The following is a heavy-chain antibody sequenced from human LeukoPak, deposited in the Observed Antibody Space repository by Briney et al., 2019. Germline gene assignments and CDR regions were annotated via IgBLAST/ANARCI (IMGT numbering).Heavy chain of an antibody. J-gene: IGHJ5*02. CDR1: GGSISSYY. CDR3: ARSAGYSSSWYGWFGP. Sequence: SETLSLTCTVSGGSISSYYWSWIRQPPGKGLEWIGYIYYSGSTNYNPSLKSRVTISVDTSKNQFSLKLSSVTAADTAVYYCARSAGYSSSWYGWFGPWGQGTLVTVSS. CDR2: IYYSGST. D-gene: IGHD6-13*01. V-gene: IGHV4-59*01.